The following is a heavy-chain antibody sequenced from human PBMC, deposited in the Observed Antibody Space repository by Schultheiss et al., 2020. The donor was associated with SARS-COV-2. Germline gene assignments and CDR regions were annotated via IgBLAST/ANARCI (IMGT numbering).Heavy chain of an antibody. D-gene: IGHD5-18*01. J-gene: IGHJ3*02. V-gene: IGHV5-51*01. CDR3: ARLARGYPYGDAFDI. CDR1: GYNFISYF. Sequence: GGSLRLSCEGSGYNFISYFIGWVRQMPGKGLEWMGIIYPSDSDTSYSPSFQGQVTMSADKSITTAYLQWTSLKASDTAIYYCARLARGYPYGDAFDIWGQGTMVTVSS. CDR2: IYPSDSDT.